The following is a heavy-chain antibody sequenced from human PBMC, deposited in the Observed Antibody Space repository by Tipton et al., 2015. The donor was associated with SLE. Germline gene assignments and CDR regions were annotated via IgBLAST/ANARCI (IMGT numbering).Heavy chain of an antibody. CDR3: ASVLGDV. CDR1: GGSFSGYY. Sequence: TLSLTCAVYGGSFSGYYWSWIRQPPGKGLEWIGEINHRGSTNYNPSLKSGLTISVDTSKNQFSLRLSSVTAADTAVYYCASVLGDVWGKGTTVTVSS. V-gene: IGHV4-34*01. CDR2: INHRGST. J-gene: IGHJ6*04.